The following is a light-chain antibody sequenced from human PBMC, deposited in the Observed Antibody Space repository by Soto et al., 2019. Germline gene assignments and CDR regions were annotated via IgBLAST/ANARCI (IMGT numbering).Light chain of an antibody. CDR1: SSDVGTYHL. CDR2: EVS. Sequence: QSALTQPASVSGSPGQSITISCTGTSSDVGTYHLVSWYQHHPGKAPKFMIYEVSTRPSGVSNRFSGSKSGNTASLTISGLQPEYEADYYCCSYAGSSTYVFGTGTKVTVL. J-gene: IGLJ1*01. CDR3: CSYAGSSTYV. V-gene: IGLV2-23*02.